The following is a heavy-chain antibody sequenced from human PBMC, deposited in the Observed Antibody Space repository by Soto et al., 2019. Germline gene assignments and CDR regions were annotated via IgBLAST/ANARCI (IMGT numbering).Heavy chain of an antibody. Sequence: QVQLVQSGAEVKKPGASVKVSCKASGYTLTSYGISWERQAPGQGLEWMGWISAYNGNTNYAQKLQGRVTMTTDTSTSTAYIELRSLRSDDTAVYYCARDGSRFLEWLTIYYMDVWGKGTTVTVSS. D-gene: IGHD3-3*01. CDR2: ISAYNGNT. CDR1: GYTLTSYG. J-gene: IGHJ6*03. CDR3: ARDGSRFLEWLTIYYMDV. V-gene: IGHV1-18*01.